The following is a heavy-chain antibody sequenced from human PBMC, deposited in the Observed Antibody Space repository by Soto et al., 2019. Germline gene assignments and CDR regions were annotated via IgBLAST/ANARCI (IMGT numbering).Heavy chain of an antibody. J-gene: IGHJ4*02. CDR1: GFTFSSYS. CDR2: ISGNGGST. CDR3: AAWSRSHWFDY. D-gene: IGHD1-1*01. Sequence: GGSLRLSCAPSGFTFSSYSMSWVRQAPGKGLEWVSAISGNGGSTYYADSVKGRFTISRDNAKNTLYLQMNRLRVDDTAVYYCAAWSRSHWFDYWGKGTXVTVSS. V-gene: IGHV3-23*01.